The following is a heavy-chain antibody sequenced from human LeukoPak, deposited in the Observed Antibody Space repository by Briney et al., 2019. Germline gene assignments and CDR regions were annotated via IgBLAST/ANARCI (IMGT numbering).Heavy chain of an antibody. CDR2: IIPIFGTA. D-gene: IGHD3-3*01. CDR1: GGTFSSYA. J-gene: IGHJ6*04. V-gene: IGHV1-69*13. Sequence: SVKVSCKASGGTFSSYAISWVRQAPGQGLEWMGGIIPIFGTANYAQKFQGRVTITADESTSTAYMELSSLRSEDTAVYYCAGGFDFWSGFSDVWGKGTTVAVSS. CDR3: AGGFDFWSGFSDV.